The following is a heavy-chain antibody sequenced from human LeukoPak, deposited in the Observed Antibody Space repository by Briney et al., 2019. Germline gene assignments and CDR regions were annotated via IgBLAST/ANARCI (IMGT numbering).Heavy chain of an antibody. Sequence: GGSLRLSCAASGFSFSNSGMSWVRQAPAKGLEWVANIKQDGSEKYYVDSVKGRFTISRDNAKNSLYLQMNSLRAEDTAMYYCARDSAGNDYWGQGTLVTVSS. V-gene: IGHV3-7*01. J-gene: IGHJ4*02. CDR1: GFSFSNSG. D-gene: IGHD6-13*01. CDR2: IKQDGSEK. CDR3: ARDSAGNDY.